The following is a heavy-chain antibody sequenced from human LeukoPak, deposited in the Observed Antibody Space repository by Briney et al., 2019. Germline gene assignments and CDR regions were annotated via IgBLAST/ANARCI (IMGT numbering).Heavy chain of an antibody. J-gene: IGHJ4*02. V-gene: IGHV3-30-3*01. D-gene: IGHD1-26*01. CDR2: ISYDGSNK. CDR3: AKERGSYDYFDY. Sequence: PGGSLRLSCAASGFTFSSYAMHWVRQAPGKGLEWVAVISYDGSNKYYADSVKGRFTISRGNSKNTLYLQMNSLRAEDTAVYYCAKERGSYDYFDYWGQGTLVTVSS. CDR1: GFTFSSYA.